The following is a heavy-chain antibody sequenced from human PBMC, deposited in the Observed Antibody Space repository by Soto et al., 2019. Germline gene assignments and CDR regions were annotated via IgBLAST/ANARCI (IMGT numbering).Heavy chain of an antibody. CDR2: LTPSGGET. CDR1: GFTFSTYA. D-gene: IGHD4-17*01. Sequence: LRLSCEASGFTFSTYAMSWVRQAPGKGLEWVSALTPSGGETFYADSVKGRFTISRDNSMNALYLQMNSLRIEDTAVYYCAHPRGYGVFDAYDIWGQGTMVTVSS. CDR3: AHPRGYGVFDAYDI. V-gene: IGHV3-23*01. J-gene: IGHJ3*02.